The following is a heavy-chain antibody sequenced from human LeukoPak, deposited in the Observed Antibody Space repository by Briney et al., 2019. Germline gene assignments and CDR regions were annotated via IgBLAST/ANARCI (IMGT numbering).Heavy chain of an antibody. CDR1: GFTFSSYG. CDR3: ASQSYARFDP. J-gene: IGHJ5*02. CDR2: ISYDGSNK. Sequence: GGSLRLSCAASGFTFSSYGMHWVRQAPGKGLEWVAVISYDGSNKYYADSVKGRFTISRDNARNSMFLQMNSLRVEDTAVYYCASQSYARFDPWGQGTLVTVSS. V-gene: IGHV3-30*03. D-gene: IGHD3-16*01.